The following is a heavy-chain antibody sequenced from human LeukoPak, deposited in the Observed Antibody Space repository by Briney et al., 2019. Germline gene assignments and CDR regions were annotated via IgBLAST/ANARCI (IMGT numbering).Heavy chain of an antibody. V-gene: IGHV1-2*02. D-gene: IGHD3-22*01. CDR2: INPNSGGT. J-gene: IGHJ4*02. Sequence: ASVEVSCKASGYTFTGYYMHWVRQAPGQGLEWMGWINPNSGGTNYAQKFQGRVTMTRDTSISTAYMELSRLRSDDTAVYSCARSNYYDSSGSDYWGQGTLVTVSS. CDR1: GYTFTGYY. CDR3: ARSNYYDSSGSDY.